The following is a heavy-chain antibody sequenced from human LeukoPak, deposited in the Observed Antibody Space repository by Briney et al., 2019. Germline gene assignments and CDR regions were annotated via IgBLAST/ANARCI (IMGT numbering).Heavy chain of an antibody. CDR2: LSKSGNT. D-gene: IGHD3-9*01. CDR3: ARARYVNSFYAFDI. Sequence: PSETLSLTCTVSGGSISGYYWSWIRLPPGKGLEWIGYLSKSGNTNYSPSLKSRVTIFGDTSKSQFFLKLSSVTAADTAVYYCARARYVNSFYAFDIWGQGTLVTVSS. CDR1: GGSISGYY. J-gene: IGHJ3*02. V-gene: IGHV4-59*01.